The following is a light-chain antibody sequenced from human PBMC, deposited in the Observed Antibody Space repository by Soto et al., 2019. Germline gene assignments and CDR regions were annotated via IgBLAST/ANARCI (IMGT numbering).Light chain of an antibody. Sequence: EIVLTQSPGTLSLSPGERATLSCRASQSVSNNYLAWYQQKPGQAPRLLIYGASNRATGIPDRFSGSGSGTDFTLTISRLEPEDFAVCYCQQYGSSCTFGQGTKVEIK. J-gene: IGKJ1*01. CDR2: GAS. V-gene: IGKV3-20*01. CDR3: QQYGSSCT. CDR1: QSVSNNY.